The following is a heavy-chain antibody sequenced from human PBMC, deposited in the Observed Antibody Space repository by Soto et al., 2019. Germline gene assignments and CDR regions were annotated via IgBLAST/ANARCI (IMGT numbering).Heavy chain of an antibody. J-gene: IGHJ4*02. CDR3: ARALEGDYYDSSGYIWYFDY. D-gene: IGHD3-22*01. Sequence: PSVKVSCKASGYTFTSYGISWVRQAPGQGLEWMGWISAYNGNTNYAQKLQGRVTMTTDTSTSTAYMELRSLRSDDTAVYYCARALEGDYYDSSGYIWYFDYWGQGTLVTVSS. CDR1: GYTFTSYG. V-gene: IGHV1-18*01. CDR2: ISAYNGNT.